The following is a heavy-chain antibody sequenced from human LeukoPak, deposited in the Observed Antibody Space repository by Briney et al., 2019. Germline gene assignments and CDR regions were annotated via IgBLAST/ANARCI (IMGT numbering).Heavy chain of an antibody. Sequence: PGGSLRLSCAASGFTFSSYSMNWVRQAPGKGLEWVSSISSSSSYIYYADSVKGRFTISRDNAKNSLYLQMNSLRAEDTAVYYCARDRTITMVRGVISYGMDVWGQGTTVTVSS. CDR1: GFTFSSYS. D-gene: IGHD3-10*01. CDR3: ARDRTITMVRGVISYGMDV. V-gene: IGHV3-21*01. CDR2: ISSSSSYI. J-gene: IGHJ6*02.